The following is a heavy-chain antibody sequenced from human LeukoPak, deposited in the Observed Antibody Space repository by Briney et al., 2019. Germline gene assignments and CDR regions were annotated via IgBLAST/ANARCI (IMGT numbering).Heavy chain of an antibody. J-gene: IGHJ4*02. CDR3: ARADYDILPRRAPIDY. CDR2: ISDSGGST. D-gene: IGHD3-9*01. V-gene: IGHV3-23*01. Sequence: GGSLRLSCAASGFTFSSYAVSWVRQAPGKGLAWVSAISDSGGSTYYADSVKGRFTISRDNSKNTLYLQMNSLRAEDTAVYYCARADYDILPRRAPIDYCGPGTLATVSS. CDR1: GFTFSSYA.